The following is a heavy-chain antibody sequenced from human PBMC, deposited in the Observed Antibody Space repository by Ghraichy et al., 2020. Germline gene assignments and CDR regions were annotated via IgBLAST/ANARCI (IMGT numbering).Heavy chain of an antibody. J-gene: IGHJ4*02. V-gene: IGHV3-7*01. CDR3: ARVGYYGSGHSGY. Sequence: GGSLRLSSEASGFTFSDYWMNWVRQAPGKGLEWVANIKQDESEKYYVDSVKGRFTISRDNAKNSLYLQMNSLRAEDTAVYYCARVGYYGSGHSGYWGQGTLVTVSS. CDR1: GFTFSDYW. D-gene: IGHD3-10*01. CDR2: IKQDESEK.